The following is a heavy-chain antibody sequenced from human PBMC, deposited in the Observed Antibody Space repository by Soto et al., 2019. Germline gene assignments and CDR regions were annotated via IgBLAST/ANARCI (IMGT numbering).Heavy chain of an antibody. D-gene: IGHD3-3*01. J-gene: IGHJ4*02. CDR1: GFTFDDYA. CDR2: ISWNSGSI. Sequence: GGSLRFSCAASGFTFDDYAMHWVRQAPGKGLEWVSGISWNSGSIGYADSVKGRFTISRDNAKNSLYLQMNSLRAEDTALYYCAKAAGSIFGVENYFDYWGQGTLVTVSS. CDR3: AKAAGSIFGVENYFDY. V-gene: IGHV3-9*01.